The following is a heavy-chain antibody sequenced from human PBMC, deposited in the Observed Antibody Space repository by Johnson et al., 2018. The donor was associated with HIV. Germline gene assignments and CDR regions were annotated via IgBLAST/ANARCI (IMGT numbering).Heavy chain of an antibody. Sequence: QVQLVESGGGVVQPGGSLRLSCAASGFTFSSYGMHWVRQAPGKGLEWVAFIRYDGSNKYYADSVKGRFTISRDNSKNTLHLQMNSLRAEDTALYYCARELGYCSGGSCHDAFDIWGQGTMVTVSS. CDR2: IRYDGSNK. V-gene: IGHV3-30*02. D-gene: IGHD2-15*01. CDR1: GFTFSSYG. J-gene: IGHJ3*02. CDR3: ARELGYCSGGSCHDAFDI.